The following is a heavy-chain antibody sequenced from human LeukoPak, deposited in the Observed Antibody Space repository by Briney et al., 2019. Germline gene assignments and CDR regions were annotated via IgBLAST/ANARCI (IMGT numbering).Heavy chain of an antibody. D-gene: IGHD3-3*01. Sequence: KPSQTLSLTCTVSGGSISSGGYSWSWIRQPPGKGLEWIGYIYHSGSTYYNPSLKSRVTISVDRSKNQFSLKLSSVTAADTAVYYCARVGGYDFWSGYYRGDGMDVWGQGTTVTVSS. CDR1: GGSISSGGYS. CDR3: ARVGGYDFWSGYYRGDGMDV. CDR2: IYHSGST. V-gene: IGHV4-30-2*01. J-gene: IGHJ6*02.